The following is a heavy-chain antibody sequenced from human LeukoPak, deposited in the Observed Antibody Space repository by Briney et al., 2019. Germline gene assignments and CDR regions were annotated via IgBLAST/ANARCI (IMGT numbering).Heavy chain of an antibody. Sequence: PSETLSLTCTVSGGSIISSSYYWTWIRQPPGKGLEWIGYIYYSGSTNYNPSLKSRVTISVDTSKNQFSLKLSSVTAADTAVYYCARALRARITGTTANVYGMDVWGQGTTVTVSS. V-gene: IGHV4-61*01. CDR1: GGSIISSSYY. J-gene: IGHJ6*02. CDR2: IYYSGST. CDR3: ARALRARITGTTANVYGMDV. D-gene: IGHD1-20*01.